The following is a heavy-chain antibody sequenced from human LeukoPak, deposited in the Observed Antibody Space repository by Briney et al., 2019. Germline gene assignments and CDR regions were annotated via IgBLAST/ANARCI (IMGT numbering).Heavy chain of an antibody. D-gene: IGHD3-16*01. Sequence: SETLSLTCTVSGGSISSYYWTWLRQPPGKGLEWIGYIYYSGSTNYYPSLKSRLCMSLETSKNQFSLKLRSVTAADTAVYYWARRLGVNPRYALDIWGQGTMVSVPS. V-gene: IGHV4-59*08. CDR1: GGSISSYY. CDR3: ARRLGVNPRYALDI. J-gene: IGHJ3*02. CDR2: IYYSGST.